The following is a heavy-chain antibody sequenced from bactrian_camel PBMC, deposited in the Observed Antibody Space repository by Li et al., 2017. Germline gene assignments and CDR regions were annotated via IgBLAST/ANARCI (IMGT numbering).Heavy chain of an antibody. D-gene: IGHD2*01. CDR1: GYTYSRYC. Sequence: QVQLVESGGGSVQAGGSLTLSCAASGYTYSRYCMGWFRQSPGKEREEIAEIKPRGAPRYLVDSVRGRFIISRDNDKNTLSLQMDHLEPEDTGMYYCAADLASGAYWFSSDQIAWGQGTQVTVS. CDR3: AADLASGAYWFSSDQIA. CDR2: IKPRGAPR. J-gene: IGHJ6*01. V-gene: IGHV3-3*01.